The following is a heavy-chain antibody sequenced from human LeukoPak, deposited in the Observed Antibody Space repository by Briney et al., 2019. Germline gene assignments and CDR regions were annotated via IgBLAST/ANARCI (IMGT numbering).Heavy chain of an antibody. J-gene: IGHJ3*02. Sequence: PGGSLRLSCAASGFTFSSHDMHWVRQATGKGLEWVSAIGTSGVTYYAVSVKGRFTISRENAKSSLYLQMTSLRAGDTAVYYCARVTVRNAFDIWGQGTMVTVSS. CDR3: ARVTVRNAFDI. V-gene: IGHV3-13*04. CDR2: IGTSGVT. CDR1: GFTFSSHD. D-gene: IGHD4-17*01.